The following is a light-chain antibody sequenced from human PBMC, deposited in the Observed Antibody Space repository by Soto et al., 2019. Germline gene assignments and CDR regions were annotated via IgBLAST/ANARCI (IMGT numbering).Light chain of an antibody. J-gene: IGKJ4*01. CDR3: QQSYSTPPT. Sequence: DIQMTQSPSSLSASVGDRVTITCRASQSISSNLNWYQQKPGKAPKFLIYAASSLQSGVPARFSGSGSGTDFTLTISSLQPEDFATYYCQQSYSTPPTFGGGTKAEI. CDR2: AAS. CDR1: QSISSN. V-gene: IGKV1-39*01.